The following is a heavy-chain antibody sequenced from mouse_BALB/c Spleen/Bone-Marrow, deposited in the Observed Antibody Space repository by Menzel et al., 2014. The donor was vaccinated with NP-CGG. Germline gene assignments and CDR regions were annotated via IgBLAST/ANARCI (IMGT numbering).Heavy chain of an antibody. CDR3: ARGGIYWYFDV. Sequence: VHLVESGPGLVAPSQSLSITCTVSGFSLTSYGVHWVRQPPGKGLEWLGVIWAGGSTNYNSALMSRLSISKDNSKSQVFLKMNSLQTDDTATYYCARGGIYWYFDVWGAGTTVTVSS. CDR1: GFSLTSYG. CDR2: IWAGGST. V-gene: IGHV2-9*02. J-gene: IGHJ1*01.